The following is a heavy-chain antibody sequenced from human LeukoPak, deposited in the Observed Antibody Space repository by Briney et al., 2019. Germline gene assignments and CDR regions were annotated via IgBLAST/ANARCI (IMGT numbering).Heavy chain of an antibody. D-gene: IGHD4-17*01. Sequence: GGSLRLSCAASGFTFSNYSMNWVRQAPGKGLEWVSSISSSSSYIYYADSVKGRFTISRDNAKNSLYLQMNSLRAEDTALYYCARGEGYGDSNFDYWGQGTLVTVSS. J-gene: IGHJ4*02. CDR2: ISSSSSYI. V-gene: IGHV3-21*04. CDR1: GFTFSNYS. CDR3: ARGEGYGDSNFDY.